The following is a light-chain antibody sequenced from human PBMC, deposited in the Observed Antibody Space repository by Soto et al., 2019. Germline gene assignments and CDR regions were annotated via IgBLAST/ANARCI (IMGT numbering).Light chain of an antibody. J-gene: IGLJ3*02. CDR3: SSYTSSRTWV. V-gene: IGLV2-14*01. Sequence: QAVVTQPASVSGSPGQSIAISCTGTSSDVGGYNYVSWYQQHPGKTPNLMIYDVSNRPSGGSNRFSGSKSGNTASLTISGLQAEEEADYDCSSYTSSRTWVFGGGTKLTVI. CDR1: SSDVGGYNY. CDR2: DVS.